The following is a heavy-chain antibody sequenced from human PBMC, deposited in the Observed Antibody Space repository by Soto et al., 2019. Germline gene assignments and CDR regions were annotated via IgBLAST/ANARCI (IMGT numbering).Heavy chain of an antibody. V-gene: IGHV1-3*01. CDR3: ARDARGDEAPMDY. Sequence: GGSVKVSCKASGYTFTSYAMHWVRQAPGQRLEWMGWINAGNGNTKYSQKFQGRVTITRDTSASTAYMELSSLRSEDTAVYYCARDARGDEAPMDYWGQGNLVTVSS. J-gene: IGHJ4*02. D-gene: IGHD3-10*01. CDR1: GYTFTSYA. CDR2: INAGNGNT.